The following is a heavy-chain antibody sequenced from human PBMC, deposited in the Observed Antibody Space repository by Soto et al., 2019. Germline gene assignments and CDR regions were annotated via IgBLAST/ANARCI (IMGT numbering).Heavy chain of an antibody. CDR2: INAGNCNT. J-gene: IGHJ6*02. Sequence: PSVKVCCQACEDTFTRYFIHSVCHAPGQRLEWMGWINAGNCNTKDSQNFQGRVTITRDATASTAYMELSSLRSQDTAVYYCATSTLDTSTWKQYFSVMDVWGQGSTVTGSS. CDR3: ATSTLDTSTWKQYFSVMDV. D-gene: IGHD6-13*01. V-gene: IGHV1-3*01. CDR1: EDTFTRYF.